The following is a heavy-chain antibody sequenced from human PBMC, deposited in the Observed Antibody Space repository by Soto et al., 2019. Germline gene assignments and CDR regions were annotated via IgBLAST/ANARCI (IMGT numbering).Heavy chain of an antibody. CDR2: IDGSGTTK. Sequence: EVQLLESGGGLVQPGGSLRLSCGVSGFTFNDFEMNWVRQAPGKGLEWLAYIDGSGTTKKYADSVRGRFTISRDNPNNSLFLRTSSVSAADTGMYYCARGIGRSNDWGQGTLVSVSS. CDR3: ARGIGRSND. D-gene: IGHD3-10*01. CDR1: GFTFNDFE. V-gene: IGHV3-48*03. J-gene: IGHJ4*02.